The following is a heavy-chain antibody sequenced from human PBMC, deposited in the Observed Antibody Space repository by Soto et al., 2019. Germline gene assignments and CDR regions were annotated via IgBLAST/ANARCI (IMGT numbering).Heavy chain of an antibody. CDR3: AHGGPYYYESSGRLPGYFDY. D-gene: IGHD3-22*01. V-gene: IGHV2-5*02. Sequence: QITLKESGPTLVKPTQTLTLTCTFSGFSLSTSGVNVGWIRQPPGKALEWLTLIYWDDDKRYSPSLKSRLTITKDTSKNQVVLTMTNMDPVDTATYYCAHGGPYYYESSGRLPGYFDYWGQGTLVTVSS. CDR2: IYWDDDK. CDR1: GFSLSTSGVN. J-gene: IGHJ4*02.